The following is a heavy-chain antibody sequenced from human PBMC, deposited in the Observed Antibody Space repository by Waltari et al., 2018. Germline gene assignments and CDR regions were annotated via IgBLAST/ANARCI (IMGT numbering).Heavy chain of an antibody. D-gene: IGHD5-12*01. V-gene: IGHV3-23*01. Sequence: EVQLLESGGGLAQPGGSVRLSCAAFGFHFRNCHVRWVPRAPGKGLGPVSGITGRGDSTYYADPVKGRFTIPRDNSKNPLDLQMNNLRAEDTAVYYCAKSPKVATIFDYWGQGTLVTVS. CDR1: GFHFRNCH. CDR3: AKSPKVATIFDY. CDR2: ITGRGDST. J-gene: IGHJ4*02.